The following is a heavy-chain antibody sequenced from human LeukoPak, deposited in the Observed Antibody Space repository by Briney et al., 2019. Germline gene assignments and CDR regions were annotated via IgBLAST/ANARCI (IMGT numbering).Heavy chain of an antibody. D-gene: IGHD5-18*01. J-gene: IGHJ6*03. V-gene: IGHV4-39*07. CDR2: INYSGST. Sequence: SETLSLTCTVSGGSISSSSYYWGWIRQPPGKGLEWIGSINYSGSTYYNPSLKSRVTISVDTSKNQFSLKLSSVTAADTAVYYCARRRYSYGVRFYYYYYMDVWGKGTTVTISS. CDR3: ARRRYSYGVRFYYYYYMDV. CDR1: GGSISSSSYY.